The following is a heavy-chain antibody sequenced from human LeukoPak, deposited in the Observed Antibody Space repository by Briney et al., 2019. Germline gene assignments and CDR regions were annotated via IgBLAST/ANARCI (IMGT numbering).Heavy chain of an antibody. CDR1: GFTFGNYW. Sequence: GGSLRLSCVASGFTFGNYWMHWVRQAPGKGLVWISRINSDGSTTAYADSEKGRVTISRDNAQNTLYLQMNSLRAEDTAVYYCARAPVGTLYYFDYWGQGSLVTVSS. CDR3: ARAPVGTLYYFDY. CDR2: INSDGSTT. J-gene: IGHJ4*02. V-gene: IGHV3-74*01. D-gene: IGHD4-23*01.